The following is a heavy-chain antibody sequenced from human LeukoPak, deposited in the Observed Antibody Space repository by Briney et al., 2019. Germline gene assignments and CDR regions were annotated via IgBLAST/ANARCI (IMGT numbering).Heavy chain of an antibody. CDR2: FDPEDGET. J-gene: IGHJ4*02. D-gene: IGHD4-11*01. CDR3: ATVGPHDYIPVVDY. V-gene: IGHV1-24*01. Sequence: ASVKVSCKVSGYTLTELSMHWVRQAPGKVLEWMGGFDPEDGETIYAQKFQGRVTMTEDTSTDTAYMELSSLRSEDTAVYYCATVGPHDYIPVVDYWGQGTLVTVSS. CDR1: GYTLTELS.